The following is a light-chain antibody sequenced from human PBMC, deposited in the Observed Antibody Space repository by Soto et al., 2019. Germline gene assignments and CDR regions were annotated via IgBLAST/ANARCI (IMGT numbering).Light chain of an antibody. CDR1: ASNIGSNP. CDR2: GNS. V-gene: IGLV1-40*01. J-gene: IGLJ3*02. CDR3: QSYDSSLSGSKV. Sequence: QSVVTQPPSASGTPGQRVTISCSGSASNIGSNPVNWYQHLPGTAPKLLIYGNSNRPSGVPDRFSGSKSGTSASLAITGLQAEDEADYYCQSYDSSLSGSKVFGGGTKLTVL.